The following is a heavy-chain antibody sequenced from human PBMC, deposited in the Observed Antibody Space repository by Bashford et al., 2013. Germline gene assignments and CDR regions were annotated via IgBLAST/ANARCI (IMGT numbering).Heavy chain of an antibody. D-gene: IGHD6-13*01. CDR2: IYYSGST. Sequence: SETLSLTCTVSGGSISSGGYYWSWIRQHPGKGLEWIGYIYYSGSTYYNPSLKSRVTISVDTSKNQFSLKLSSVTAADTAVYYCARWGDSSSWYPSTQGFDPWGQGTLVTVSS. J-gene: IGHJ5*02. CDR3: ARWGDSSSWYPSTQGFDP. CDR1: GGSISSGGYY. V-gene: IGHV4-31*03.